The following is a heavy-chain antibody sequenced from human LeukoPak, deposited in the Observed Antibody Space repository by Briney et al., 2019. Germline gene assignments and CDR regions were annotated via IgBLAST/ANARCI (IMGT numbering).Heavy chain of an antibody. J-gene: IGHJ3*02. D-gene: IGHD1-1*01. V-gene: IGHV3-13*01. CDR1: GFTFSRHD. CDR2: IGTAGGS. Sequence: PGGSLRLSCAASGFTFSRHDMHWVRHPTGKGLEWVSAIGTAGGSYYPGSVKGRFTISRENAKNSLYLQMNSLRAGDTAVYYCARAATGFDAFDIWGQGTMVTVSS. CDR3: ARAATGFDAFDI.